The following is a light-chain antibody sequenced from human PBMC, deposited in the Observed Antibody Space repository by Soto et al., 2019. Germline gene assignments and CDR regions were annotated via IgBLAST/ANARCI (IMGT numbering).Light chain of an antibody. CDR3: QQYNIWPLT. CDR2: GAS. Sequence: EIVMTQSPATLSVSPGERATLSCRASQSVSTNLAWFQHKPGQAPRLLISGASTRATGIPASFSGSGSGTEFTLTISSLQSEDFAVYYCQQYNIWPLTFGQGTKVDIK. CDR1: QSVSTN. V-gene: IGKV3-15*01. J-gene: IGKJ1*01.